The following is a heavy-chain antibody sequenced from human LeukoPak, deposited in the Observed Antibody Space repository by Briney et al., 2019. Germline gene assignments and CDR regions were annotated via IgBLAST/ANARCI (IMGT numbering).Heavy chain of an antibody. D-gene: IGHD5-12*01. V-gene: IGHV3-64*04. CDR3: ARDYGYGNWFDP. CDR1: GFTFSNYA. CDR2: INSNGIST. Sequence: GGSLRLSCSASGFTFSNYAMHWVRQAPGKGLEYVSAINSNGISTYYADSVKGRFTISRDNAKNSLYLQMNSLRAEDTAIYYCARDYGYGNWFDPWGQGTLVTVSS. J-gene: IGHJ5*02.